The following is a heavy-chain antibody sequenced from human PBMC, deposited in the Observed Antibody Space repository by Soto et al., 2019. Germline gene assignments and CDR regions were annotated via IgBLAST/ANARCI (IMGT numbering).Heavy chain of an antibody. CDR3: AKGSWWFDP. D-gene: IGHD2-15*01. CDR1: GYTFTSYG. J-gene: IGHJ5*02. V-gene: IGHV1-18*01. Sequence: LQLVHSGAEVKKPVASVKVSCKASGYTFTSYGISWVRQAPGQGLEWMGWISTYNGNTTYAQKLQSRVTMSTVTSTGSAYMEGRSLRADAAGVYYWAKGSWWFDPWGQGGLVVVSS. CDR2: ISTYNGNT.